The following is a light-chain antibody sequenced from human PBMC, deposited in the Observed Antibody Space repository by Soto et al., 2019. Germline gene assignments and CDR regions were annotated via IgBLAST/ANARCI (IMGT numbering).Light chain of an antibody. J-gene: IGLJ3*02. Sequence: QSVLTQSPSASASLGASVKLTCTVSSGHSNYAIAWHQQQPEKGPRYLMRVNSDGSHNKGDGIPDRFSGSSSGAERYLTISSLQSEDEADYYCQTWGTGMVFGGGTQLTVL. CDR2: VNSDGSH. CDR3: QTWGTGMV. V-gene: IGLV4-69*01. CDR1: SGHSNYA.